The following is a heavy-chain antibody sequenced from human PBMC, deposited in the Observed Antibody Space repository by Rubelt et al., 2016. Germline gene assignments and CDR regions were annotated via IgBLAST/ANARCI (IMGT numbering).Heavy chain of an antibody. J-gene: IGHJ4*02. CDR1: GGSINNGGYY. D-gene: IGHD4-11*01. V-gene: IGHV4-31*03. CDR2: VHYSGNT. CDR3: AGSDYIVGAYYLDS. Sequence: QLQLQESGPGLVKPSQTLTLTCTVSGGSINNGGYYWTWVRQHPGTDLEWIAYVHYSGNTNYNPSLKSRVTGSVDTSKNQISLRLSSVTAADTAVDDCAGSDYIVGAYYLDSWGQGTLVTVSS.